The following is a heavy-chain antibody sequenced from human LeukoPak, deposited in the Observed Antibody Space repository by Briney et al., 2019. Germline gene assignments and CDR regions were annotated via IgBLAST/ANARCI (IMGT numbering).Heavy chain of an antibody. CDR3: AREIKNWGREYGAFVI. D-gene: IGHD7-27*01. J-gene: IGHJ3*02. V-gene: IGHV3-13*01. CDR2: IGSALDT. CDR1: GFTFRSYE. Sequence: PGGSLRLACAASGFTFRSYEIQWVRPDRGNGMEWVSAIGSALDTYYPGSLHGRYIISRENAKNSLYLQMNSLRAGDTAVYYCAREIKNWGREYGAFVICGQGTMFTVSS.